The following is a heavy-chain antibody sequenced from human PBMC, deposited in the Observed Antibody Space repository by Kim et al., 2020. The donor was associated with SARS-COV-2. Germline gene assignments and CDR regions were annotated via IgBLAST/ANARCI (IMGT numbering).Heavy chain of an antibody. CDR3: VRMPLAAVTGDRYFDL. D-gene: IGHD6-19*01. CDR2: ISSSSSYI. J-gene: IGHJ2*01. V-gene: IGHV3-21*01. CDR1: GFTFSSYS. Sequence: GGSLRLSCAASGFTFSSYSMNWVRQAPGKGLEWVSSISSSSSYIYYADSVKGRFTISRDNAKNSLYLQMNSLRAEDTAVYYCVRMPLAAVTGDRYFDLWGRGTLVTVSS.